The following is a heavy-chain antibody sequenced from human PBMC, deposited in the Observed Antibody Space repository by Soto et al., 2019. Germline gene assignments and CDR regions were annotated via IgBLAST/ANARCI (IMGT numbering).Heavy chain of an antibody. Sequence: QVQLQESGPGLVKPSQTLTLTCTVSGGSISSGRFYWSWIRQHPGKGLEWIGHISDSGSSYYNPSLESRVTISVDTSTNQFSLTLSAVTAADTAVYFCARTTFYDVFTAYYSLFDYWGQGTMVTVSS. CDR2: ISDSGSS. CDR1: GGSISSGRFY. V-gene: IGHV4-31*03. CDR3: ARTTFYDVFTAYYSLFDY. J-gene: IGHJ4*02. D-gene: IGHD3-9*01.